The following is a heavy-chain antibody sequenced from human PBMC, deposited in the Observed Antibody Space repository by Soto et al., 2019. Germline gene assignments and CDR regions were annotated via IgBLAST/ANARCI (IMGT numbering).Heavy chain of an antibody. J-gene: IGHJ5*02. CDR2: ISSSGSTI. D-gene: IGHD2-2*01. V-gene: IGHV3-11*01. CDR1: GFTFSDYY. CDR3: AREGCSSTSCRPGVVWFDP. Sequence: GGSLRLSCAASGFTFSDYYMSWIRQAPGKGLEWVSYISSSGSTIYYADSVKGRFTISRDNAKNSLYLQMNSLRAEDTAVYYCAREGCSSTSCRPGVVWFDPWGQGTLVTVSS.